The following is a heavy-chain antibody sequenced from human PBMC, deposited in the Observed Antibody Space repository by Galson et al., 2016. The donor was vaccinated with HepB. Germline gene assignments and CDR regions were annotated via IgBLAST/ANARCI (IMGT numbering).Heavy chain of an antibody. CDR3: AREDPNIAVAALDY. Sequence: SLRLSRAASGFTFSRYGMHWVRQAPGEGLESVAFIWYDGTNKFYADSVKGRFTISRDNSKNTLYLQLNSLRAEDTAVYYCAREDPNIAVAALDYWGQGTLVTVSS. D-gene: IGHD6-19*01. V-gene: IGHV3-33*01. CDR1: GFTFSRYG. CDR2: IWYDGTNK. J-gene: IGHJ4*02.